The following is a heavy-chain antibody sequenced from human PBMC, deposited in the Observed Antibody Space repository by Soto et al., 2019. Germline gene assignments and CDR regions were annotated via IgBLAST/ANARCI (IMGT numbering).Heavy chain of an antibody. CDR3: ASGGEIGYCTNGVCYEHNWFDP. CDR1: GGSISSSSYY. J-gene: IGHJ5*02. Sequence: SETLSLTCTVSGGSISSSSYYWGWIRQPPGKGLEWIGSIYYSGSTYYNPSLKSRVTISVDTSKNQFSLKLSSVTAADTAVYYCASGGEIGYCTNGVCYEHNWFDPWGQGTLVTVSS. V-gene: IGHV4-39*01. D-gene: IGHD2-8*01. CDR2: IYYSGST.